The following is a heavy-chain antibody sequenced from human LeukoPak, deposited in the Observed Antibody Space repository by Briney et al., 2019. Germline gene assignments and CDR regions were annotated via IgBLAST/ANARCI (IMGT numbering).Heavy chain of an antibody. CDR1: GGSISSSSYY. Sequence: PSETLSLTCTVSGGSISSSSYYWGWIRQPPGKGLEWIVSMYSSGSTYYNPSLKSRVTISVDTSKNQFSLKLSSVTAADTAVYYCARSGSSYLRYYFDYWGQGTLVTVSS. D-gene: IGHD5-12*01. CDR2: MYSSGST. CDR3: ARSGSSYLRYYFDY. J-gene: IGHJ4*02. V-gene: IGHV4-39*07.